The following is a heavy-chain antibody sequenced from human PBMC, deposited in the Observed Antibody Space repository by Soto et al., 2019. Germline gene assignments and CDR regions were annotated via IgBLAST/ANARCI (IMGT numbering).Heavy chain of an antibody. V-gene: IGHV3-66*01. CDR3: ARGGSGSQTVGY. CDR2: IYSRGGT. J-gene: IGHJ4*02. D-gene: IGHD1-26*01. Sequence: EVQVVESGGGLVEPGGSLRLSCAASGFTVSNNYMTWVRQAPGKGLEWVSLIYSRGGTDYADSVKGRYTITRDNSKNMVYLKMNSLRVEDTAVYYSARGGSGSQTVGYWGQGARVTVSS. CDR1: GFTVSNNY.